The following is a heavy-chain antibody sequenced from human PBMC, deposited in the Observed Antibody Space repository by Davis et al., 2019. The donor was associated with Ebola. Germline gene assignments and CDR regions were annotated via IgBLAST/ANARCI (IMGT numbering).Heavy chain of an antibody. Sequence: GESLKISCVASEFTFRSYWFHWVRQAPGKGLEWVSRIDTDGSTTNYADSVRGRFTISRDTSNNILYLQMNSLRVEDTAVYYCARGLRPPFWYFDLWGRGTLVTVSS. V-gene: IGHV3-74*01. J-gene: IGHJ2*01. CDR1: EFTFRSYW. CDR2: IDTDGSTT. CDR3: ARGLRPPFWYFDL.